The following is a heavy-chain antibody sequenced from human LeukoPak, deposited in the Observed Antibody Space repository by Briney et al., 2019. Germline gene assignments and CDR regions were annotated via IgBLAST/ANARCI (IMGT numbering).Heavy chain of an antibody. Sequence: GGSLRLSCAASGFTFSNAWMTWVRQAPGKGLEWVGRIKTKTDGGTTDYAAPVKGRFTISRDDSKTTLYPQMNSLKTEDTAVYYCSTATGYSYGYCFDYWGQGTLVTVSS. J-gene: IGHJ4*02. D-gene: IGHD5-18*01. CDR3: STATGYSYGYCFDY. CDR1: GFTFSNAW. CDR2: IKTKTDGGTT. V-gene: IGHV3-15*01.